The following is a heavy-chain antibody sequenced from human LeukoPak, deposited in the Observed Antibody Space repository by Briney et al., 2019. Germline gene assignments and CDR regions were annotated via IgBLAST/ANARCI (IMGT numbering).Heavy chain of an antibody. J-gene: IGHJ5*02. CDR1: GFTFSSYA. V-gene: IGHV3-30*04. D-gene: IGHD5-12*01. CDR2: ISYDGSNK. CDR3: ASHEGSGIVATITGRGWFDP. Sequence: GGSLRLSCAASGFTFSSYAMHWVRQAPGKGLEWVAVISYDGSNKYYADSVKGRFTISRDNSKNTLYLQMNSLRAEDTAVYYCASHEGSGIVATITGRGWFDPWGQGTLVTVSS.